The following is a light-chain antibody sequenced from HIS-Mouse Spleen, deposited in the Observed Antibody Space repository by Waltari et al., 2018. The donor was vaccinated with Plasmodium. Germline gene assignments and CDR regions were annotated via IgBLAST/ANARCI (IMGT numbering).Light chain of an antibody. V-gene: IGLV5-45*02. CDR2: YKSDSYK. J-gene: IGLJ2*01. CDR1: SGINVGTYR. CDR3: MIWHSSAVV. Sequence: QAVLTQPSSLSASPGASASLTCTLRSGINVGTYRIYWYQQKPGSPPQYLLRYKSDSYKQQGSGVPSRFSGSKDASANAVILLLSGLQSEDEADYYCMIWHSSAVVFGGGTKLTVL.